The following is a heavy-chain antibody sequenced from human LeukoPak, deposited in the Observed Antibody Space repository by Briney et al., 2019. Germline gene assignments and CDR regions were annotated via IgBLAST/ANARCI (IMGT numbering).Heavy chain of an antibody. V-gene: IGHV1-18*01. CDR2: ISPYNGNT. Sequence: GASVKVSCKPYGYTFNTYGITWVRQAPGQGLEWMGWISPYNGNTNYAQKFQGRVTLTTDTSTSTAYMELRSLRSDDTAVYYCATVPAVAGRGGFDYWGQGTLVTVSS. J-gene: IGHJ4*02. CDR3: ATVPAVAGRGGFDY. D-gene: IGHD6-19*01. CDR1: GYTFNTYG.